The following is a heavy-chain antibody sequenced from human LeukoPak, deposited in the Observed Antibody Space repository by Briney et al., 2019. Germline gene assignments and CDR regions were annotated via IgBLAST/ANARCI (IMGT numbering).Heavy chain of an antibody. D-gene: IGHD6-19*01. CDR1: EFSFSNYA. J-gene: IGHJ4*02. CDR2: ISGSGGST. Sequence: GGSLRLSCVASEFSFSNYAMSWVRQAPGKGLEWVSAISGSGGSTFYADFVKGRFTISRDNSRNTLYLQMNSLRVDDMAVYYCAKIEGSGWYERDYWGQGTLVTVSS. CDR3: AKIEGSGWYERDY. V-gene: IGHV3-23*01.